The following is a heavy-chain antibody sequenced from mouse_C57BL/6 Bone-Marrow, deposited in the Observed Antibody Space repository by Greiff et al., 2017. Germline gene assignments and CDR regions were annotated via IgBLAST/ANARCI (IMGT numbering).Heavy chain of an antibody. Sequence: QVQLQQSGAELVRPGASVKLSCKASGYTFTDYYINWVKQRPGQGLEWIARIYPGSGNTYYNEKFKGKATLTVEKSSSTAYMQLSSLTSEDSAVYFCARKEWLLPLDYWGQGTTLTVSS. CDR3: ARKEWLLPLDY. J-gene: IGHJ2*01. V-gene: IGHV1-76*01. D-gene: IGHD2-3*01. CDR2: IYPGSGNT. CDR1: GYTFTDYY.